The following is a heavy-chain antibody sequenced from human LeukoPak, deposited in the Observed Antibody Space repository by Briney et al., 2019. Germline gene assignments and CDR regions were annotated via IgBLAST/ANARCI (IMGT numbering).Heavy chain of an antibody. CDR1: GFTFSSNS. D-gene: IGHD3-3*01. Sequence: SGGSLRLSCVASGFTFSSNSMNWVRQAPGKGLEWVSYISSASGSIYYADSVKGRFTISRDNSRNTLYLQMNSLRAEDTAVYYCARVRGSYYDFWSRGPGAFDIWGQGTMVTVSS. V-gene: IGHV3-48*01. J-gene: IGHJ3*02. CDR3: ARVRGSYYDFWSRGPGAFDI. CDR2: ISSASGSI.